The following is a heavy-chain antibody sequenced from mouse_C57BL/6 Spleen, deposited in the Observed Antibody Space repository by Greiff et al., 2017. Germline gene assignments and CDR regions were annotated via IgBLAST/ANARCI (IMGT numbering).Heavy chain of an antibody. Sequence: EVQLQQSGPELVKPGASVKISCKASGYSFTGNYMNWVKQSPEKSLEWIGEINPSTGGTTYNQKFKAKATLTVDKSSSTAYMQLKSLTSEDSAVYYCASYYGTLFDYWGQGTTLTVSS. V-gene: IGHV1-42*01. CDR1: GYSFTGNY. CDR3: ASYYGTLFDY. D-gene: IGHD1-1*01. J-gene: IGHJ2*01. CDR2: INPSTGGT.